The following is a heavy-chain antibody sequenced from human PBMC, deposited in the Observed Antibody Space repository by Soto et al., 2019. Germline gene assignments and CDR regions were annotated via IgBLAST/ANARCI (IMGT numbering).Heavy chain of an antibody. CDR1: GYTFTGYY. Sequence: ASVKVSCKASGYTFTGYYMHWVRQAPGQGLEWMGWINPNSGGTNSAQKFQGRVTMTRDTSISTAYMELSRLRSDDTAVYYCARTGYTPLYGMDVWGQGTTVTVSS. V-gene: IGHV1-2*02. CDR3: ARTGYTPLYGMDV. CDR2: INPNSGGT. J-gene: IGHJ6*02. D-gene: IGHD5-12*01.